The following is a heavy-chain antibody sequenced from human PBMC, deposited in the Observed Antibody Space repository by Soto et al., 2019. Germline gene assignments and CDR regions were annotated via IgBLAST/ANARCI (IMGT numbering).Heavy chain of an antibody. CDR2: IRSKANNFAT. J-gene: IGHJ4*02. V-gene: IGHV3-73*02. Sequence: EVQLVESGGGLVQPGGSLKLSCVASGFSFSAAAMHWVRQASGKGLEWVGRIRSKANNFATAYAASVNGRFTISRDDSKNTAYLQMNSLKTEDTAVYFCAGPGYSNRWYEDYFDYWGQGTLVTVSS. CDR3: AGPGYSNRWYEDYFDY. CDR1: GFSFSAAA. D-gene: IGHD6-13*01.